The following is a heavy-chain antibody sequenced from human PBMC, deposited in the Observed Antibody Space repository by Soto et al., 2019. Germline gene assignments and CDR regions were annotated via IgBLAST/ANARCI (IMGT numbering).Heavy chain of an antibody. CDR3: AKDLLGDYYFDY. V-gene: IGHV3-23*01. CDR1: VFTFSIYA. Sequence: GGSLRLSCAASVFTFSIYAMSWVRQAPGKGLEWVSAISGSGGSTYYADSVKGRFTISRDNSKNTLYLQMNSLRAEDTAVYYCAKDLLGDYYFDYWGQGTLVTVSS. D-gene: IGHD3-10*01. CDR2: ISGSGGST. J-gene: IGHJ4*02.